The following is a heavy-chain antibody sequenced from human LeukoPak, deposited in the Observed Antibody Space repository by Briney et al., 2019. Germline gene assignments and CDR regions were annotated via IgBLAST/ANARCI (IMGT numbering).Heavy chain of an antibody. CDR2: IYTSGST. CDR1: GDSISNYY. Sequence: KPSETLSLTCIVSGDSISNYYWSWIRQPAGKGLEWIGRIYTSGSTNYSPSLKSRVTMSVDTSKNQFSLKLTSVTAADTAVYYCAREAAAGTFYFDYWGQGTLVTVSS. V-gene: IGHV4-4*07. J-gene: IGHJ4*02. CDR3: AREAAAGTFYFDY. D-gene: IGHD6-13*01.